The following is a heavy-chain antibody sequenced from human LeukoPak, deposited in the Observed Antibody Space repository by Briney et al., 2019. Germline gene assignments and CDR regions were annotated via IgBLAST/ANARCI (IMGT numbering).Heavy chain of an antibody. CDR2: ISSRRSTI. CDR1: GFTFRRYS. V-gene: IGHV3-48*04. J-gene: IGHJ6*03. CDR3: ARDGIVVLPAAIQGGAGYYYYMDV. D-gene: IGHD2-2*02. Sequence: GGSLRLSWAASGFTFRRYSMNWVRQAPGKGLEWGSYISSRRSTIYYADSGKGRFTISRDNAKTSLYLQMNSLRAEDTAVYYCARDGIVVLPAAIQGGAGYYYYMDVWGKGTTVTASS.